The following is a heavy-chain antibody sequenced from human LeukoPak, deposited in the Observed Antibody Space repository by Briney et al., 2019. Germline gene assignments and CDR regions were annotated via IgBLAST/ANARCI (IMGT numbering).Heavy chain of an antibody. CDR2: INPNSGGT. V-gene: IGHV1-2*02. D-gene: IGHD4-11*01. CDR3: ARDPLAAKYSNRQLRQPPFDY. CDR1: GYTFTGYY. Sequence: ASVKVSCKASGYTFTGYYMHWVRQAPGQGLEWMGWINPNSGGTNYAQKFQGRVTMTRDTSISTAYMELSRLRSDDTAVYYCARDPLAAKYSNRQLRQPPFDYWGQGTLVTVSS. J-gene: IGHJ4*02.